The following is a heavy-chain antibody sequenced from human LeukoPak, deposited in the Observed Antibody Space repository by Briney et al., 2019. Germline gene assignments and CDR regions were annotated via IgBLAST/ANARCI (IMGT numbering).Heavy chain of an antibody. J-gene: IGHJ5*02. CDR1: GYTFTSYG. CDR3: ARVLGYCSGGSCYSGWFDP. CDR2: ISAYNGNT. V-gene: IGHV1-18*01. D-gene: IGHD2-15*01. Sequence: GASVKVSCKASGYTFTSYGINWVRQAPGQGLEWMGWISAYNGNTNYAQKLQGRVTMTTDTSTSTAYMELRSLRSDDTAVYYCARVLGYCSGGSCYSGWFDPWGQGTLVTVSS.